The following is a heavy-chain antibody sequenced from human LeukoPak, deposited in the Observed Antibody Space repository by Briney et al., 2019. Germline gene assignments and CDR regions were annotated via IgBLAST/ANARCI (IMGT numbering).Heavy chain of an antibody. D-gene: IGHD1-26*01. CDR3: ARLSGTLTIYYYYYMDV. J-gene: IGHJ6*03. CDR1: GYTFTSYD. CDR2: MNPNSGNT. Sequence: ASVKVSCKASGYTFTSYDINWVRQATGQGLEWMGWMNPNSGNTGYAQKFQGRVTMTRNTSISTAYMELSSLRSEDTAVYYCARLSGTLTIYYYYYMDVWGKGTTVTISS. V-gene: IGHV1-8*01.